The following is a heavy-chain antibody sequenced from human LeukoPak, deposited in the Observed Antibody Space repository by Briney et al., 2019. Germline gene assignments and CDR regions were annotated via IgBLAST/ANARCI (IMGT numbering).Heavy chain of an antibody. J-gene: IGHJ4*02. Sequence: SETLSLTCAVSGGSISSSNWWSWVRQPPGKGLEWIGEIYHSGSTNYNPSLKSRVTISVDKSKNQFSLKLSSVTAADTAVYYCARGSIVGATPFDYWGQGTLVTVSS. CDR1: GGSISSSNW. CDR2: IYHSGST. D-gene: IGHD1-26*01. V-gene: IGHV4-4*02. CDR3: ARGSIVGATPFDY.